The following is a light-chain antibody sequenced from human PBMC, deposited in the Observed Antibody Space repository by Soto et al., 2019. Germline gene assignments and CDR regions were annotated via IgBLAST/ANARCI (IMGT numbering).Light chain of an antibody. CDR3: QQYNTYPWT. CDR2: KAS. V-gene: IGKV1-5*03. Sequence: IQMTQSPSTLSASVGDRFTITCRASQSIDTWLAWSQQKPGKAPKLLSYKASSLKSGVPSRFSGSGSGAEFTLTIGRLQPDDFGTYYCQQYNTYPWTFGEGTKVEIK. J-gene: IGKJ1*01. CDR1: QSIDTW.